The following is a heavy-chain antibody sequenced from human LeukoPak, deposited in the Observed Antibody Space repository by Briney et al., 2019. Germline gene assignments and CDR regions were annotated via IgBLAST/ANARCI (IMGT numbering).Heavy chain of an antibody. CDR1: GGSIRSGGYS. CDR2: IYHSGST. Sequence: SQTLSLTCAVSGGSIRSGGYSWSWIRQPPGKGLEWIGYIYHSGSTYYNPSLKSRVTISVDRSKNQFSLKLSSVTAADTAVYYCARLGYDSSGYYVFVDYWGQGTLVTVFS. V-gene: IGHV4-30-2*01. J-gene: IGHJ4*02. D-gene: IGHD3-22*01. CDR3: ARLGYDSSGYYVFVDY.